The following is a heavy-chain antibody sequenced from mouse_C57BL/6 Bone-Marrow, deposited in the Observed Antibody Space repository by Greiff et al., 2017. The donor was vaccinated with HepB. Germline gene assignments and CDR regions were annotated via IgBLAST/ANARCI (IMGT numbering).Heavy chain of an antibody. CDR3: TRVYYSNYYAMDY. CDR2: ISSGGDYI. V-gene: IGHV5-9-1*02. J-gene: IGHJ4*01. D-gene: IGHD2-5*01. CDR1: GFTFSSYA. Sequence: EVQGVESGEGLVKPGGSLKLSCAASGFTFSSYAMSWVRQTPEKRLEWVAYISSGGDYIYYADTVKGRFTISRDNARNTLYLQMSSLKSEDTAMYYCTRVYYSNYYAMDYWGQGTSVTVSS.